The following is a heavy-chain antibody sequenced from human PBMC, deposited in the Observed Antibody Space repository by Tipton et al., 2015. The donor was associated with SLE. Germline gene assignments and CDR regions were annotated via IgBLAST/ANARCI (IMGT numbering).Heavy chain of an antibody. Sequence: LRLSCTVSGGAISSGGYYWGWIRQPAGKGLGWIGRIYTSGKTAYNPSLKSRVTISMDLSNNQFSVNLSSVTASDTAVYYCAKTLAGATPGRYQSYWYFDLWGRGLRVIVSS. J-gene: IGHJ2*01. CDR3: AKTLAGATPGRYQSYWYFDL. V-gene: IGHV4-61*02. CDR2: IYTSGKT. D-gene: IGHD1-1*01. CDR1: GGAISSGGYY.